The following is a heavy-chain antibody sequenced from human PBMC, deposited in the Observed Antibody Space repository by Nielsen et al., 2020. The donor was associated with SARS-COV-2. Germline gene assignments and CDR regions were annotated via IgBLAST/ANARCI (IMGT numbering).Heavy chain of an antibody. D-gene: IGHD6-19*01. Sequence: ASVKVSCKVSGYTLTELSMHWVRQAPGKGLEWMGGFDPEDGETIYAQKFQGRDTMTEDTSTDTAYMELSSLRSEDTAVYYCATDTTMAVAGTYGMDVWGQGTTVTVSS. CDR2: FDPEDGET. J-gene: IGHJ6*02. CDR1: GYTLTELS. V-gene: IGHV1-24*01. CDR3: ATDTTMAVAGTYGMDV.